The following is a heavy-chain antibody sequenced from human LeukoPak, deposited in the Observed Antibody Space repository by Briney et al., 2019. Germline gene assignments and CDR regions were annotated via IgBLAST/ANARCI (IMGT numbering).Heavy chain of an antibody. CDR1: GGTFNSDA. CDR2: SIPIFDTA. D-gene: IGHD4-17*01. V-gene: IGHV1-69*13. J-gene: IGHJ4*02. Sequence: SVKISCKASGGTFNSDAISWVRQAPGRGLEWMGASIPIFDTANYTQKFQGRVTITADEATSTAYMELNRLRSEETAVYYCARPDYGDYRFRGSFEYWGQGTLVTVSS. CDR3: ARPDYGDYRFRGSFEY.